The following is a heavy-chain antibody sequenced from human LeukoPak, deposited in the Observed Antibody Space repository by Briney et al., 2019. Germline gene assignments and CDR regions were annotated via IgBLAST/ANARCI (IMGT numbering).Heavy chain of an antibody. CDR2: IYYSGST. Sequence: PSETLSLTCTVSGVSISSYYGSWFRQPPGKGLEWIGYIYYSGSTNYNPSLKSRVTISVDTSKNQFSLKLSSVTAADTAVYYCASSPFIGNWNHWCQRTLVTVSS. J-gene: IGHJ5*02. V-gene: IGHV4-59*01. CDR3: ASSPFIGNWNH. D-gene: IGHD1-20*01. CDR1: GVSISSYY.